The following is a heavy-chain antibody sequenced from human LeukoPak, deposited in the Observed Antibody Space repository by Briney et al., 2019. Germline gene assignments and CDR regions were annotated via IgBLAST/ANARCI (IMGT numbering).Heavy chain of an antibody. Sequence: SETLSLTCAAYGGSFSGYYWSWIRQPPGKGLEWIGEINHSGSTNYNPSLKSRVTISVDTSKNQFSLKLSSVTAADTAVYYCARYGSGSYGNDAFDIWGQGTMVTVSS. J-gene: IGHJ3*02. CDR1: GGSFSGYY. V-gene: IGHV4-34*01. CDR2: INHSGST. D-gene: IGHD3-10*01. CDR3: ARYGSGSYGNDAFDI.